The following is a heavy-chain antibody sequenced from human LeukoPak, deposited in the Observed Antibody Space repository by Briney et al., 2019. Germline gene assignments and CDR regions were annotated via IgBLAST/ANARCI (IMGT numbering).Heavy chain of an antibody. J-gene: IGHJ4*02. Sequence: QAGGPLTLSCAACGLHFRNYLVHWVRQAPGRGLVCVSRINRYGSTIKYADYEKGRFTVCRDNAKNTLHLKLNSLRAEDTAVYYCARDKKSGESCDCDYWGQGTQFTVSS. D-gene: IGHD2-15*01. CDR2: INRYGSTI. CDR3: ARDKKSGESCDCDY. V-gene: IGHV3-74*01. CDR1: GLHFRNYL.